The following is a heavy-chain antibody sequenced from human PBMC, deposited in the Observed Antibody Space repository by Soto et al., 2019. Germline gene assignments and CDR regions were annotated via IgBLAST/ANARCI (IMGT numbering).Heavy chain of an antibody. J-gene: IGHJ6*02. V-gene: IGHV1-2*02. CDR2: INPNSGGT. CDR1: GGTFSSYA. Sequence: QVQLVQSGAEVKKPGSSVKVSCKASGGTFSSYAISWVRQAPGQGLEWMGGINPNSGGTNYAQKFQGRVTMTRDTSISTAYMELSRLRSDDTAVYYCARDYQVRTVTTVYYYYYGMDVWGQGTTVTVSS. D-gene: IGHD4-17*01. CDR3: ARDYQVRTVTTVYYYYYGMDV.